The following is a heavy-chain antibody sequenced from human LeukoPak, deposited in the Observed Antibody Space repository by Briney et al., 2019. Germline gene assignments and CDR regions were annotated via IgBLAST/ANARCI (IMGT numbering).Heavy chain of an antibody. Sequence: PSETLSLTCTVSGGSISSSSYYWGWIRQPPGKGLEWIGSIYYSGSTYYNPSLKSRVTISVDTSKNQFSLKLSSVTAADTAVYYCARGSSSGPEAGGSSWYYFDYWGQGTLVTVSS. J-gene: IGHJ4*02. D-gene: IGHD6-13*01. CDR3: ARGSSSGPEAGGSSWYYFDY. V-gene: IGHV4-39*01. CDR1: GGSISSSSYY. CDR2: IYYSGST.